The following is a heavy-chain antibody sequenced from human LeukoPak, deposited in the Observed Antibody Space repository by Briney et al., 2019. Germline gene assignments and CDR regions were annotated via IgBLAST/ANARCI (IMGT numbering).Heavy chain of an antibody. D-gene: IGHD2-2*01. J-gene: IGHJ5*02. V-gene: IGHV4-34*01. CDR3: APYCSSTSCYPT. CDR1: GGSFSGYY. Sequence: SETLSLTCAVYGGSFSGYYWSWIRQPPGKGLEWIGEINHSGSTNYNPSLKSRVTISVDTSKNQFSLKLSSVTAADTAVYYCAPYCSSTSCYPTWGQGTLVTASS. CDR2: INHSGST.